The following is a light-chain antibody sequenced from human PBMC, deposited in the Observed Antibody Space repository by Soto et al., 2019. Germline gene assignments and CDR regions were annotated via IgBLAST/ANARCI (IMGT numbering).Light chain of an antibody. CDR2: DVN. CDR1: SSDIGLYNF. J-gene: IGLJ1*01. CDR3: CSYTSTTAYV. Sequence: QSALTQPASVSGSPGQSITISCTGTSSDIGLYNFVSWYQQHPGKAPKLMIYDVNNRPSGVSDRFSGSKSGNTASLTISGLQDEEEADYYCCSYTSTTAYVFGTGTKVTVL. V-gene: IGLV2-14*03.